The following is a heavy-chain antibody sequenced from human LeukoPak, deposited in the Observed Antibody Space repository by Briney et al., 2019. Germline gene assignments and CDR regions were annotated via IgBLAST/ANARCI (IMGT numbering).Heavy chain of an antibody. CDR1: GVSVSDYY. D-gene: IGHD2-21*01. CDR2: VSPGGYT. Sequence: PSETLSLTCAVSGVSVSDYYWSWIRQSPEKGLEWIGEVSPGGYTTYNPSLRSRVIISEDTSENQLSLNVTSLTAADTALYYCARIRCGRGQARCYNHWAQGSLVTVSS. CDR3: ARIRCGRGQARCYNH. J-gene: IGHJ5*02. V-gene: IGHV4-34*01.